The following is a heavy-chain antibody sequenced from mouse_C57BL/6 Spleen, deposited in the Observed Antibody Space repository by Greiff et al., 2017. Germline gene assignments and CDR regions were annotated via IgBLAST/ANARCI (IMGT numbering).Heavy chain of an antibody. CDR3: ARSDYGSSYGY. CDR2: IDPSDSYT. J-gene: IGHJ2*01. CDR1: GYTFTSYW. V-gene: IGHV1-69*01. Sequence: QVQLKQPGAELVMPGASVKLSCKASGYTFTSYWMHWVKQRPGQGLEWIGEIDPSDSYTNYNQKFKGKSTLTVDKSSSTAYMQLSSLTSEDSAVYYCARSDYGSSYGYWGQGTTLTVSS. D-gene: IGHD1-1*01.